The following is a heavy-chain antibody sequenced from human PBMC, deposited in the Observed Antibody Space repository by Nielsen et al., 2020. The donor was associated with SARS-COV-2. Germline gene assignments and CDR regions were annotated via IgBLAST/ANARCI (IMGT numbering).Heavy chain of an antibody. J-gene: IGHJ6*02. D-gene: IGHD5-18*01. V-gene: IGHV3-48*03. CDR1: GFAFSNYE. Sequence: GGSLRLSCAASGFAFSNYEMNWVRQAPGKGLEWVSFISSTGNTIYYADSVKGRFTISRDNAKNSLYLQMNSLRAEDTAVYYCARDGLHVDTAMVTWFYYYGMDVWGQGTTVTVSS. CDR3: ARDGLHVDTAMVTWFYYYGMDV. CDR2: ISSTGNTI.